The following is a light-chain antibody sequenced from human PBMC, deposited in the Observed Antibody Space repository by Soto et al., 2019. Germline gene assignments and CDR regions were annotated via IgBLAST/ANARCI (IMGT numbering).Light chain of an antibody. CDR3: SSYAASGSFVV. V-gene: IGLV2-8*01. Sequence: QSALTQPPSASGSPGQSVTISCTGTSSDVGGYNYVSWYQHHPDKAPKLIIYEVYKRPSGVPDRFSGSKSGNTASLTVSGLQAEDEAEYYCSSYAASGSFVVFGGGTKVTVL. CDR2: EVY. CDR1: SSDVGGYNY. J-gene: IGLJ2*01.